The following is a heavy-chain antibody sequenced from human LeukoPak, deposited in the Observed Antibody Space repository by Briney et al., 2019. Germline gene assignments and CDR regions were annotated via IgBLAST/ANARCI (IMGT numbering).Heavy chain of an antibody. CDR1: GFSLGDHG. Sequence: PGGSLRLSCVASGFSLGDHGMSWVRQAPGKGLEWISYSKSEGTTTSYADSVKGRFTISRDNAKTSLYLQMNSLRAEDTALYYCARDRGGIGYYMDVWGKGTTVTVSS. V-gene: IGHV3-11*04. D-gene: IGHD3-16*02. CDR2: SKSEGTTT. CDR3: ARDRGGIGYYMDV. J-gene: IGHJ6*03.